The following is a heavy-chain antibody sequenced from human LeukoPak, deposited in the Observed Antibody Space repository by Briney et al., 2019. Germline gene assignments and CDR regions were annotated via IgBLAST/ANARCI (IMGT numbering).Heavy chain of an antibody. CDR1: GGSISSSNW. CDR3: AREGIAARSFDY. CDR2: IYHSGST. J-gene: IGHJ4*02. V-gene: IGHV4-4*02. Sequence: SETLSLTCAVSGGSISSSNWWSWVRQPPGKGLEWIGEIYHSGSTNYNPSLKSRVTISVDTSKNQFSLKLSSVTAADTAVYYCAREGIAARSFDYWGQGTLVTVSS. D-gene: IGHD6-6*01.